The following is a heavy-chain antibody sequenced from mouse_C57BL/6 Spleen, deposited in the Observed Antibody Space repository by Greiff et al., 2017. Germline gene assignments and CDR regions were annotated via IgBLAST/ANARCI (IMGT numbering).Heavy chain of an antibody. D-gene: IGHD1-1*01. CDR3: ARDYYGSSNYAMDY. J-gene: IGHJ4*01. CDR1: GFTFTDYY. Sequence: DVMLVESGGGLVQPGGSLSLSCAASGFTFTDYYMSWVRQPPGKALEWLGFIRNKANGYTTEYSASVKGRFTISRDNSQSILYLQMNALRAEDSATYYCARDYYGSSNYAMDYWGQGTSVTVSS. V-gene: IGHV7-3*01. CDR2: IRNKANGYTT.